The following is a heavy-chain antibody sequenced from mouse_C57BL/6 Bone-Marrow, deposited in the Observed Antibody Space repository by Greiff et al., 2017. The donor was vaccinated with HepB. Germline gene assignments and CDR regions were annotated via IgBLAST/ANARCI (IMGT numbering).Heavy chain of an antibody. CDR3: ARRWLLVFGY. D-gene: IGHD2-3*01. Sequence: QVQLKESGPELVKPGASVKISCKASGYTFTDYYINWVKQRPGQGLEWIGWIFPGSGSTYYNEKFKGKATLTVYNSSSTAYMLLISLTSEDSAFYVCARRWLLVFGYWGQGTSVTVSS. CDR1: GYTFTDYY. CDR2: IFPGSGST. V-gene: IGHV1-75*01. J-gene: IGHJ4*01.